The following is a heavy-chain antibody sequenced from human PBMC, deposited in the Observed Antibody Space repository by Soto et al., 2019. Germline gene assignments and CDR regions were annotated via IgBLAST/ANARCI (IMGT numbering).Heavy chain of an antibody. CDR2: IYYNGNT. V-gene: IGHV4-39*01. Sequence: SETLSLTCTVSGGSISTSNYYWDWIRQPPGKGLEWIGTIYYNGNTYYNPSLKSRVTISLDTSKNQFSLNLSSMTAAETAVYYCTRIRRCTNGICYAEFWGQGTLVTVSS. D-gene: IGHD2-8*01. CDR1: GGSISTSNYY. CDR3: TRIRRCTNGICYAEF. J-gene: IGHJ4*02.